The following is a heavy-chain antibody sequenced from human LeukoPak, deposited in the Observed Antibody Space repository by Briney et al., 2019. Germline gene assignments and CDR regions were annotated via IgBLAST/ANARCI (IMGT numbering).Heavy chain of an antibody. CDR3: ARVLDGYTDY. D-gene: IGHD5-24*01. CDR2: IWYDGSNK. J-gene: IGHJ4*02. CDR1: GFTFSSYG. Sequence: GGSLRLSCAASGFTFSSYGMHWVRQAPGKGLERVAVIWYDGSNKYYADSVKGRFTISRDNSKNTLYLQMNSLRAEDTAVYYCARVLDGYTDYWGQGTLVTVSS. V-gene: IGHV3-33*01.